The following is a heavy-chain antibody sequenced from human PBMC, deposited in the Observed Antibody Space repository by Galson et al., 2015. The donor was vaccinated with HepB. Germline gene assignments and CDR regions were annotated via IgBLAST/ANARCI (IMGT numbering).Heavy chain of an antibody. V-gene: IGHV7-4-1*02. CDR3: ARRNGNYWFDP. CDR1: GYTFTSYA. CDR2: INTNTGSP. D-gene: IGHD5-24*01. Sequence: SVKVSCKASGYTFTSYAMNWVRQAPGQGLEWMGWINTNTGSPTYAQGFTGRFVFSLDTSVSTAYLQISSLKGEDTGVYYCARRNGNYWFDPWGQGTLVTVSS. J-gene: IGHJ5*02.